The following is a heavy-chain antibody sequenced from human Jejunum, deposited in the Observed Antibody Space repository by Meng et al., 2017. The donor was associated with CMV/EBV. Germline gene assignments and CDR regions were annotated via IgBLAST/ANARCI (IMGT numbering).Heavy chain of an antibody. CDR2: ISGYNGNT. D-gene: IGHD6-19*01. V-gene: IGHV1-18*01. Sequence: QVQLVQSGAEVKKRXASVKVSCKASGYTFTNYVINWVRQAPGQGFEWLGWISGYNGNTNFPQNFQGRVTLTTDTSTNTAYMELRSLRSDDTAGYYCTRDRNVPGNSEFDYWGPGTLITVSS. CDR3: TRDRNVPGNSEFDY. CDR1: GYTFTNYV. J-gene: IGHJ4*02.